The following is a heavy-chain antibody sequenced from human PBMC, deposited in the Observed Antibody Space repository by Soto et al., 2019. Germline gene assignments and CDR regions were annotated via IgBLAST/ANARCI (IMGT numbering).Heavy chain of an antibody. CDR2: IWYDDSNK. D-gene: IGHD1-1*01. V-gene: IGHV3-33*01. Sequence: PGGSLRLSCAASGFMFSSYGMHWVRQAPGKGLEWVAIIWYDDSNKYYADSVKGRFTISRDNSKNMLYLQMSSLRAEDTAVYYCTRDNIPTSDRARYYYGMDVWGQGTTVTVSS. CDR1: GFMFSSYG. J-gene: IGHJ6*02. CDR3: TRDNIPTSDRARYYYGMDV.